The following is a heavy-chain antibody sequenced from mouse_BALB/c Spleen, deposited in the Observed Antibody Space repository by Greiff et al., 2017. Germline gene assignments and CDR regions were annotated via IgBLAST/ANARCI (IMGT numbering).Heavy chain of an antibody. J-gene: IGHJ4*01. CDR2: ISSGGGST. CDR1: GFAFSSYD. CDR3: ARTSTMITDY. V-gene: IGHV5-12-1*01. D-gene: IGHD2-4*01. Sequence: EVKGVESGGGLVKPGGSLKLSCAASGFAFSSYDMSWVRQTPEKRLEWVAYISSGGGSTYYPDTVKGRFTISRDNAKNTLYLQMSSLKSEDTAMYYCARTSTMITDYWGQGTSVTVSS.